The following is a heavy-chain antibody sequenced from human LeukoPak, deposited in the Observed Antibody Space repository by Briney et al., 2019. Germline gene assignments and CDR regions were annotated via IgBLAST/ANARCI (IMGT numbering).Heavy chain of an antibody. CDR3: ARAPPYGSSWFGGADY. J-gene: IGHJ4*02. CDR1: GYTFASYD. Sequence: ASVKVSCKASGYTFASYDINWVRQATGQGLEWMGWMNPNSGNTGYAQKFQGRVTMTRNTSISTAYMELSSLRSEDTAVYYCARAPPYGSSWFGGADYWGQGTLVTVSS. V-gene: IGHV1-8*01. CDR2: MNPNSGNT. D-gene: IGHD6-13*01.